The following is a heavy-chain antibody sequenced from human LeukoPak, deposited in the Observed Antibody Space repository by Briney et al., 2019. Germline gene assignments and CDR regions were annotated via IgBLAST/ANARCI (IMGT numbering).Heavy chain of an antibody. CDR3: ARGRGVVTSFAFFISRYFDY. D-gene: IGHD2-15*01. V-gene: IGHV4-34*01. J-gene: IGHJ4*02. Sequence: TPSETLSLTCAVYGGSFSGYYWSWIRQPPGKGLEWIGEINHSGSTNYNPSLKSRVTISVDTSKNQFSLKLSSVTAADTAVYYCARGRGVVTSFAFFISRYFDYWGQGTLVTVSS. CDR2: INHSGST. CDR1: GGSFSGYY.